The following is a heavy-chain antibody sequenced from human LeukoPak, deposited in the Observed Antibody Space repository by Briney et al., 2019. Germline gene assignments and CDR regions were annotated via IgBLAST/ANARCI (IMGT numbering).Heavy chain of an antibody. D-gene: IGHD2-2*01. J-gene: IGHJ4*02. CDR3: ARPRQCYSTTSCANHFDY. Sequence: GGSLRLSCAASGFAVSTYWMHWVRQAPGKGLVWVSRINSDGSSTSYADSVKGRFTISRDNAKNTLYLEMNSLRAEDTAVYYCARPRQCYSTTSCANHFDYWGQGTLVTVSS. CDR2: INSDGSST. CDR1: GFAVSTYW. V-gene: IGHV3-74*01.